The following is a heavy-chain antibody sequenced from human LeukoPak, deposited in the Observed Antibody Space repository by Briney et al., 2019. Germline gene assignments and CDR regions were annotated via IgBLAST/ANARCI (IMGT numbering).Heavy chain of an antibody. CDR2: IYPGDSDT. V-gene: IGHV5-51*01. CDR1: GYSFTSYW. J-gene: IGHJ1*01. Sequence: SGESLKISCKGSGYSFTSYWIGWVRQMPGKGLEWMGIIYPGDSDTRYSPSFQGQVTISADKSISTAYLQWSSLKASDTAMYYCARLGVDYYDSSGYFQYFQHWGQGTLVTVSS. CDR3: ARLGVDYYDSSGYFQYFQH. D-gene: IGHD3-22*01.